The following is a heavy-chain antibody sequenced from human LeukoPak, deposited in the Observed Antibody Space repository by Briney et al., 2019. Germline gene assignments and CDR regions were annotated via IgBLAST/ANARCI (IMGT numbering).Heavy chain of an antibody. D-gene: IGHD1-26*01. J-gene: IGHJ4*02. CDR1: GASISNYY. CDR3: VGLASYHDF. Sequence: SETLSLTCTVSGASISNYYWSWIGQTPEKGLEWMGHIHSSGGSCYYLSLQSRLTLSIDKSRIQLSLKLPSVPPADRALDFCVGLASYHDFWGQGTLVTVSS. V-gene: IGHV4-4*09. CDR2: IHSSGGS.